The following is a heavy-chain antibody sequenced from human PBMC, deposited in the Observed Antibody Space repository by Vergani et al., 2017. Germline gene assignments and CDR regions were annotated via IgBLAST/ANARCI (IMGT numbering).Heavy chain of an antibody. CDR3: ARASIVVVPAAHFDY. J-gene: IGHJ4*02. D-gene: IGHD2-2*01. Sequence: QVQLVQSGAEVKKPGASVKVSCKASGYTFTSYGISWVRQAPGQGLEWMGWISAYNGNKNYAQKLQGRVTMTTDTSTSTAYMELRSLRSDDTAVYYCARASIVVVPAAHFDYWGQGTLVTVSS. CDR1: GYTFTSYG. CDR2: ISAYNGNK. V-gene: IGHV1-18*01.